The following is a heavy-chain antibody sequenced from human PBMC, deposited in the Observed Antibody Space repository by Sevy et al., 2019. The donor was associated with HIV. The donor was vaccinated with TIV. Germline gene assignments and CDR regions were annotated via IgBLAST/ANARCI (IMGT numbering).Heavy chain of an antibody. CDR1: GGSFSGYY. CDR2: INHSGST. J-gene: IGHJ4*02. V-gene: IGHV4-34*01. Sequence: SETLSLTCAVYGGSFSGYYWSWIRQPPGKGLEWIGEINHSGSTNYNPSLKSRVTISVDTSKNQFSLKLSSVTAADTAVYYCAGEGGFTIFGVVIRGRPFDYWGQGTLVTVSS. CDR3: AGEGGFTIFGVVIRGRPFDY. D-gene: IGHD3-3*01.